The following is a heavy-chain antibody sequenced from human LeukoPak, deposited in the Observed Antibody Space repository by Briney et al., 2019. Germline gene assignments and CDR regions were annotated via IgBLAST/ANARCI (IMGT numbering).Heavy chain of an antibody. CDR1: GGTFSSYA. D-gene: IGHD6-19*01. Sequence: SVKVSCKASGGTFSSYAISWVRQAPGQGLEWMGGIIPIFGTANYAQKFQGRVTITANESTSTAYMELSSLRSEDTAVYYCASPGRSSGWYDLGYFDYWGQGTLVTVSS. J-gene: IGHJ4*02. CDR3: ASPGRSSGWYDLGYFDY. CDR2: IIPIFGTA. V-gene: IGHV1-69*01.